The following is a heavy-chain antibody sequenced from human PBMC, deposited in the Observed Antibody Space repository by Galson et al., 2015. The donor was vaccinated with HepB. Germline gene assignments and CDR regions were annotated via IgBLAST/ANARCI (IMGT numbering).Heavy chain of an antibody. Sequence: SLRLSCAASGFSFSSYGMNWVRQVPGKGLEWVSIISGSGDITYYADSVKGRFTISRDNSKNMLYLQLDSLRAEDTAVYYCAKLREKGLSARLLDYWGQGTLVTVSS. V-gene: IGHV3-23*01. CDR2: ISGSGDIT. J-gene: IGHJ4*02. CDR3: AKLREKGLSARLLDY. D-gene: IGHD3-16*02. CDR1: GFSFSSYG.